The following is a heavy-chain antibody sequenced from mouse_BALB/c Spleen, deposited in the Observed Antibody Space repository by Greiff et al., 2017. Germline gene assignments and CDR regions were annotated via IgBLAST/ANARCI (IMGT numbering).Heavy chain of an antibody. Sequence: VQLKESGTVLARPGASVKMSCKASGYSFTSYWMHWVKQRSGQGLEWIGAIYPGNSDTSYNQKFKGKAKLTAVTSASTAYMELSSLTNEDSAVYYCTRGDGTIYAMDYWGQGTSVTVSS. V-gene: IGHV1-5*01. CDR3: TRGDGTIYAMDY. D-gene: IGHD2-1*01. CDR2: IYPGNSDT. CDR1: GYSFTSYW. J-gene: IGHJ4*01.